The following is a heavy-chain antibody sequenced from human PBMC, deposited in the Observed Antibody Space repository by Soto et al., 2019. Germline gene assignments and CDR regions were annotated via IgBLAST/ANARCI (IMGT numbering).Heavy chain of an antibody. CDR2: IVVGSGNT. J-gene: IGHJ4*02. CDR3: AAIGKGLYSSSWYYFDY. CDR1: GFTFTSSA. D-gene: IGHD6-13*01. Sequence: SVKVSCKASGFTFTSSAVQWVRQARGQRLEWIGWIVVGSGNTNYAQKFQERVTITRDMSTSTAYMELSSLRSEDTAVYYCAAIGKGLYSSSWYYFDYWGQGTLVTASS. V-gene: IGHV1-58*01.